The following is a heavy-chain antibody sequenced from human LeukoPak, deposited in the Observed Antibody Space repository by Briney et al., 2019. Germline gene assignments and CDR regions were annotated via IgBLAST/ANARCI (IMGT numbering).Heavy chain of an antibody. V-gene: IGHV3-33*01. CDR2: IWYDGSNK. J-gene: IGHJ5*02. CDR3: ARAGPPAFDP. CDR1: GFTFSTYG. Sequence: KAGGSLRLSCAASGFTFSTYGMHWVRQAPGKGLEWVAFIWYDGSNKYYADSVKGRFTISRDNSKNTLYLQMNSLRAEDAAVYYCARAGPPAFDPWGQGTLVTVSS.